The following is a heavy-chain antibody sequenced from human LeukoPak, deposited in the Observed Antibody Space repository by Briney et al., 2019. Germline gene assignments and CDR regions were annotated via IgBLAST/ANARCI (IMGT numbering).Heavy chain of an antibody. V-gene: IGHV3-23*01. CDR1: GFTFSSYA. Sequence: GGSLRLFCAASGFTFSSYAMSWVRQAPGKGLEWVSAISGSGGSTYYADSVKGRFTISRDNSKNTLYLQMNSLRAEDTAVYYCAKKTIFWSGYSYFDYWGQGTPVTVSS. J-gene: IGHJ4*02. CDR2: ISGSGGST. CDR3: AKKTIFWSGYSYFDY. D-gene: IGHD3-3*01.